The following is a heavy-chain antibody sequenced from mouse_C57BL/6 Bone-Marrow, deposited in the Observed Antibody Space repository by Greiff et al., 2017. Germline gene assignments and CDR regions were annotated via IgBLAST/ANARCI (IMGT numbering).Heavy chain of an antibody. CDR1: GYSITSGYY. V-gene: IGHV3-6*01. CDR3: ARARGLYAMDY. J-gene: IGHJ4*01. Sequence: VQLKESGPGLVKPSQSLSLTCSVTGYSITSGYYWNWIRQFPGNKLEWMGYISYDGSNNYNPSLKNRISITRDTSKNQFFLKLNSVTTEDTATYYCARARGLYAMDYWGQGTSVTVSS. CDR2: ISYDGSN.